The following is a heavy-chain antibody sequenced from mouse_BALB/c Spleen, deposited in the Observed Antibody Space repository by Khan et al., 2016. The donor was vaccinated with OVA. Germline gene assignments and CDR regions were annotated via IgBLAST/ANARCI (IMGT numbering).Heavy chain of an antibody. CDR2: ISYSGST. CDR1: GYSITSNYA. D-gene: IGHD2-4*01. V-gene: IGHV3-2*02. CDR3: ARGDYDGYAVDY. J-gene: IGHJ4*01. Sequence: EVQLQESGPGLVKPSQSLSLTCTVNGYSITSNYAWNWIRQFPGNKLEWMGYISYSGSTNYNPSLKSRLSITRDTSKNQFFLLLHSVTTEDSATYYCARGDYDGYAVDYGGQGTSVTASA.